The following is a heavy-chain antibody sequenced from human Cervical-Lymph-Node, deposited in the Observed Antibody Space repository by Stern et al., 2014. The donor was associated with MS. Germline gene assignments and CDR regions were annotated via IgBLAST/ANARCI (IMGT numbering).Heavy chain of an antibody. CDR2: INSGGST. CDR3: AGGGRKYFFDF. J-gene: IGHJ4*02. CDR1: GLTVSASY. V-gene: IGHV3-66*02. Sequence: EVQLLESGGGLVQPGGSLRLSCAASGLTVSASYMTWVRQAPGKVLEWVSLINSGGSTYYADSVKGRFTISRDNPRNTLYLQMDSLRPEDTAVYYCAGGGRKYFFDFWGQGTLVTVSS. D-gene: IGHD3-16*01.